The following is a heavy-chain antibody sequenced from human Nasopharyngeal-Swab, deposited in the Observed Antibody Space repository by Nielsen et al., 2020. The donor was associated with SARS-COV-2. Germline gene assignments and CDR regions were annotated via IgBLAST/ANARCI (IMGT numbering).Heavy chain of an antibody. V-gene: IGHV3-9*01. CDR3: AKDKGYSSGWAFDY. D-gene: IGHD6-19*01. CDR1: GFTFDDYA. Sequence: LSLTCAASGFTFDDYAMHWVRQAPGKGLEWVSGISWNSGSIGYADSVKGRFTISRDNAKNSLYLQMNSLRAEDTALYYCAKDKGYSSGWAFDYWGQGTLVTVSS. CDR2: ISWNSGSI. J-gene: IGHJ4*02.